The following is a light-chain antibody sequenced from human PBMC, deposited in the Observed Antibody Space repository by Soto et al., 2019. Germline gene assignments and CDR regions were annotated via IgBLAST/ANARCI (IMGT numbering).Light chain of an antibody. Sequence: DIPMTQSPSSMSASVGDRVTITCRASQDISIWLAWYQQKPGAAPKLLIYSASILQSGVPTRFSGTGSGTDFTLTISSLQAEDFASYYCQQGISFPLTFGGGTKVEMK. CDR1: QDISIW. V-gene: IGKV1-12*01. CDR3: QQGISFPLT. CDR2: SAS. J-gene: IGKJ4*01.